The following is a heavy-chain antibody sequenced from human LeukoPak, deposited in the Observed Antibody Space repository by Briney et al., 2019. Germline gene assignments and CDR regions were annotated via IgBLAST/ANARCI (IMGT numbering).Heavy chain of an antibody. Sequence: GGSLRLSCAASGFTFSSYGMHWVRQAPGKGLEWVAVIWYDGSNKYYADSVKGRFTISRDNSKNTLYLQMNSLRAADTAVYYCARGYYYDSSGYYYFDYWGQGTLVTVSS. CDR1: GFTFSSYG. D-gene: IGHD3-22*01. CDR3: ARGYYYDSSGYYYFDY. J-gene: IGHJ4*02. CDR2: IWYDGSNK. V-gene: IGHV3-33*01.